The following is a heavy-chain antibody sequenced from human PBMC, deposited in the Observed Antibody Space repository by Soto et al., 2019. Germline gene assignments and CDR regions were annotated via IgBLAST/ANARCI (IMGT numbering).Heavy chain of an antibody. V-gene: IGHV3-15*01. CDR2: IKSKTDGGTT. J-gene: IGHJ6*02. D-gene: IGHD6-6*01. CDR3: TTLSGSSSYYYGMDV. Sequence: GGSLRLSCAASGFTFSNAWMSWVRQAPGKGLEWVGRIKSKTDGGTTDYAAPVKGRFTISRDDSKNTLYLQMSSLKTEDTAVYYCTTLSGSSSYYYGMDVWGQGTTVTVSS. CDR1: GFTFSNAW.